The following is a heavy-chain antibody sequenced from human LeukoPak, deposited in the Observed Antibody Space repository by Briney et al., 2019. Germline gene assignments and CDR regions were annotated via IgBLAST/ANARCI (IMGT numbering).Heavy chain of an antibody. D-gene: IGHD4-23*01. V-gene: IGHV3-43*01. CDR3: VRGNDYGGPHY. J-gene: IGHJ4*02. CDR1: GLNFDKYT. CDR2: ITWDDKTT. Sequence: GGSLRLSCAASGLNFDKYTMHWVRQVPGKGLEWVSLITWDDKTTFYADSVKGRFTISRDNGKNTLFLQMNSLRAEDAAVYYCVRGNDYGGPHYWGQGTLVTVSS.